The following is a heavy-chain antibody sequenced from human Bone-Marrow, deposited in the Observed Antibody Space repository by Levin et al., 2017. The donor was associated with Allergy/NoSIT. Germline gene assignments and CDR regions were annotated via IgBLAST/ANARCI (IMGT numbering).Heavy chain of an antibody. J-gene: IGHJ6*02. CDR2: ISGSGDSI. Sequence: GGSLRLSCVAAGFTFSAYEMNWVRQAPGKGLEWISYISGSGDSILYADSVRGRFTISRDNAKTSLYLQMSSLRDEDTAVYYCASRYCSGGSCYYYGKDVWGQGTTVTVSS. CDR1: GFTFSAYE. D-gene: IGHD2-15*01. V-gene: IGHV3-48*03. CDR3: ASRYCSGGSCYYYGKDV.